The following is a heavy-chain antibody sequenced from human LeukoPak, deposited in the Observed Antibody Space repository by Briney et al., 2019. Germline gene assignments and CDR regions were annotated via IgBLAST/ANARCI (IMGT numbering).Heavy chain of an antibody. J-gene: IGHJ5*02. CDR3: TRGYWFDP. Sequence: PGGSLRLSCAASGFTFDDYGMSWVRQAPGKGLEWVGRIKSKTDGGTTDYAAPVKGRFTISRDDSKNTLYLQMNSLKTEDTAVYYCTRGYWFDPWGQGTLVTVSS. D-gene: IGHD3-10*01. CDR2: IKSKTDGGTT. V-gene: IGHV3-15*01. CDR1: GFTFDDYG.